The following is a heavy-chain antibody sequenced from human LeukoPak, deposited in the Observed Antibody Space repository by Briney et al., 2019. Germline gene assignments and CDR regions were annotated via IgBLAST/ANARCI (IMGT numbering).Heavy chain of an antibody. CDR3: AREVVVVPAAMNYYYYYGMDV. J-gene: IGHJ6*02. CDR2: ISSSGSTI. D-gene: IGHD2-2*01. V-gene: IGHV3-11*01. Sequence: GGSLRLSCAASGFTFSDYYMSWIRQAPGKGLEWVSYISSSGSTIYYADSVKGRFTVSRDNAKNSLYLQMNSLRAEDTAVYYCAREVVVVPAAMNYYYYYGMDVWGQGTTVTVSS. CDR1: GFTFSDYY.